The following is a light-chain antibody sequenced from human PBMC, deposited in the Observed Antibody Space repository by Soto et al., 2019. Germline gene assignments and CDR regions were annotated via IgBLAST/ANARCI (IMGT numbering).Light chain of an antibody. J-gene: IGKJ1*01. CDR1: QSLNRD. CDR3: QQYSNWPGT. V-gene: IGKV3-15*01. Sequence: IVMTQSPATPSMSPGERATLSCRASQSLNRDLAWYQQKPGQAPRLLIFGASIRATGIPARFSGSGSGTEFTLTIGSLQSEDCALYYCQQYSNWPGTFGQGTKVDIK. CDR2: GAS.